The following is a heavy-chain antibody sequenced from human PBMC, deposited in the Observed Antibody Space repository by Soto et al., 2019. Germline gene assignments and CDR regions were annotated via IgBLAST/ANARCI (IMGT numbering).Heavy chain of an antibody. CDR2: ISGSGGST. CDR3: AKAPGGDCSGGSCYDLDY. Sequence: EVQLLESGGGLVQPGGSLRLSCAASGFTFSSYAMSWVRQAPGKGLEWVSAISGSGGSTYYADSVKGRFTISRDNSKNTLYLEMTGLRGEDTAVYYCAKAPGGDCSGGSCYDLDYWGQGTLVTVSS. D-gene: IGHD2-15*01. V-gene: IGHV3-23*01. J-gene: IGHJ4*02. CDR1: GFTFSSYA.